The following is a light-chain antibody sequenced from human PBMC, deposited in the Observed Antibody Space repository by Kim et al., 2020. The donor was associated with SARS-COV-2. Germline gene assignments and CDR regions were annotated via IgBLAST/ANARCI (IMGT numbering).Light chain of an antibody. CDR3: QQRNTWPWT. Sequence: EIVLTQSPATLSLSPGEGATLSCRASQSVNNYLAWFHQKPGQAPRLLIYDTSNRATGIPTRFSGSTFGTDFTLTITALEPEDFGVYYCQQRNTWPWTFGQGTKVDIK. V-gene: IGKV3-11*01. J-gene: IGKJ1*01. CDR2: DTS. CDR1: QSVNNY.